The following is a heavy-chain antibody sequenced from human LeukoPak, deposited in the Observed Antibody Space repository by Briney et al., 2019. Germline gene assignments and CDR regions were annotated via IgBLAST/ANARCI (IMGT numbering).Heavy chain of an antibody. D-gene: IGHD4-17*01. V-gene: IGHV3-48*03. Sequence: GGSLRLSCAASGFTFSSYEMNWVRQAPGKGLEWVSYISSSGSTIYYADSVKGRFTISRDNAKNSLYLQMSSLRAEDTAVYYCARGGGDYEDPFDIWGQETMVTVSS. CDR3: ARGGGDYEDPFDI. CDR1: GFTFSSYE. CDR2: ISSSGSTI. J-gene: IGHJ3*02.